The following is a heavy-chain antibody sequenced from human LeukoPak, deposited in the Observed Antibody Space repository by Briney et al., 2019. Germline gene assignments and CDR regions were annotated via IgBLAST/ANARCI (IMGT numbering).Heavy chain of an antibody. Sequence: GGSLRLSCAASGFTFSCYGMHWVRQAPGKGLEWVAVISYDGSNKYYADSVKGRFTISRDNSRNTLYLQMNGLRAEDTAVYYCAKENWNYGGYFDYWGQGTLVTVSS. CDR1: GFTFSCYG. V-gene: IGHV3-30*18. CDR2: ISYDGSNK. D-gene: IGHD1-7*01. CDR3: AKENWNYGGYFDY. J-gene: IGHJ4*02.